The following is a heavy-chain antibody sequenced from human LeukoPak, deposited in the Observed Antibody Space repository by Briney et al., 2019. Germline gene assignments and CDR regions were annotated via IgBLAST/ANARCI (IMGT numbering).Heavy chain of an antibody. CDR1: GYSFISYW. Sequence: GGSLKISFKGSGYSFISYWIGWGRPRPGKGGECMEIIYPGDYDTRYSPSFQGHVTISADKSISTAYLQWSSLKASDTAMYYCARRGRRYYFDYWGQGTLVTVSS. V-gene: IGHV5-51*01. CDR2: IYPGDYDT. CDR3: ARRGRRYYFDY. J-gene: IGHJ4*02.